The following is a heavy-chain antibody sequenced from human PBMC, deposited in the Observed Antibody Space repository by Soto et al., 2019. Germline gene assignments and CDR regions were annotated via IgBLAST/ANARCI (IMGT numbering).Heavy chain of an antibody. CDR3: ARAKITGLFDY. V-gene: IGHV4-34*01. Sequence: SETLSLTCAVYGGSFSGYYWTWIRQPPGTGLEWIGEINHSGSTNYNPSLKSRVTISVDTSKNQFSLKLTSVTAADTAVYYCARAKITGLFDYWGQGTLVTVPS. CDR1: GGSFSGYY. CDR2: INHSGST. D-gene: IGHD2-8*02. J-gene: IGHJ4*02.